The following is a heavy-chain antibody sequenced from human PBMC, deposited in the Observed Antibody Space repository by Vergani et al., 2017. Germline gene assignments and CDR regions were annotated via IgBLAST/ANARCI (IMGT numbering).Heavy chain of an antibody. D-gene: IGHD1-26*01. CDR3: TIYSGSYYDDAFDI. Sequence: EVQLLESGGGLVQPGGSLRLSCAASGFTFSSYAMSWVRQVPGKGLEWVSGISGSGGNTYYANSVKGRFTISRDDSKNTAYLQMNSLKTEDTAVYYCTIYSGSYYDDAFDIWGQGTMVTVSS. J-gene: IGHJ3*02. CDR1: GFTFSSYA. CDR2: ISGSGGNT. V-gene: IGHV3-23*01.